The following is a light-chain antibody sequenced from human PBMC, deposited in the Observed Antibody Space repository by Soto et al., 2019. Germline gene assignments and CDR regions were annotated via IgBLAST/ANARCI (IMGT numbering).Light chain of an antibody. V-gene: IGLV1-40*01. CDR3: QSYDSSLSGWV. Sequence: QSVLTQPPSVSGAPGQRVTGSCTGSSSNIGAGYDVHWYQQLPGTAPKLLIYGNSNRPSGVPDRFSGSKSGTSASLAITGLQAEDEADYYCQSYDSSLSGWVFGGETKLTVL. CDR2: GNS. J-gene: IGLJ3*02. CDR1: SSNIGAGYD.